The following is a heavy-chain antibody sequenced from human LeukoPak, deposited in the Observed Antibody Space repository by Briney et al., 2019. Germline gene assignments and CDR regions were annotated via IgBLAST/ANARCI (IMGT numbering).Heavy chain of an antibody. CDR2: IYSGGGT. V-gene: IGHV3-53*01. D-gene: IGHD2-2*01. CDR1: GFTVSSNY. Sequence: GGSLRLSCAASGFTVSSNYMTWVRQAPGKGLEWVSVIYSGGGTYYADSVKGRFTISRDNSKNTLYLQMNSLRAEDTAVYYCAGTPKYRGPFDYWGQGTLVTVSS. CDR3: AGTPKYRGPFDY. J-gene: IGHJ4*02.